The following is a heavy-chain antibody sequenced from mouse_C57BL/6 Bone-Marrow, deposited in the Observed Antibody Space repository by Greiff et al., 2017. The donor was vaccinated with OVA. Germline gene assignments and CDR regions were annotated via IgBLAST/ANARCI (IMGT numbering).Heavy chain of an antibody. J-gene: IGHJ2*01. D-gene: IGHD2-4*01. Sequence: QVQLQQSGAELMKPGASVKLSCKATGYTFTGYWIEWVKQRHGHGLEWMGEIFPGSGSTNYNEKFKGKATFTADTSSNTAYMQLSSLTTEDSAIYYCVKIRSGYDYDYFDYWGQGTTLTVSS. CDR3: VKIRSGYDYDYFDY. V-gene: IGHV1-9*01. CDR1: GYTFTGYW. CDR2: IFPGSGST.